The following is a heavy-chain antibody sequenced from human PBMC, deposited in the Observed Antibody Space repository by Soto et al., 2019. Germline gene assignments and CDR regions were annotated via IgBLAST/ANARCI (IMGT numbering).Heavy chain of an antibody. J-gene: IGHJ4*02. CDR1: GFTFDDYA. Sequence: EVQLVESGGGLVQPGRSLRLSCAASGFTFDDYAMHWVRQAPGKGLGWVSGISWNSGSIGYADSGKGRFTIYRDNAKNSLYLQMNSLRAEDTALYYCAKDSSRRDGYNFAYWGQGTLVTVSS. D-gene: IGHD5-12*01. CDR3: AKDSSRRDGYNFAY. V-gene: IGHV3-9*01. CDR2: ISWNSGSI.